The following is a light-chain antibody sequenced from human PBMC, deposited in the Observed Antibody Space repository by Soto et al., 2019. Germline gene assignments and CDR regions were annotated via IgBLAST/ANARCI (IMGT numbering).Light chain of an antibody. CDR1: SSNIGAGYD. V-gene: IGLV1-40*01. CDR2: GNS. J-gene: IGLJ1*01. Sequence: QSMLTQPPSVSGAPGQRVTISCTGSSSNIGAGYDLHWYQQIPGTAPRLLIYGNSNRPSGVPDRFSVSKSGTSASLAITGLQAEDEADYYCQSFDSSLSGYVFGTGTKVTVL. CDR3: QSFDSSLSGYV.